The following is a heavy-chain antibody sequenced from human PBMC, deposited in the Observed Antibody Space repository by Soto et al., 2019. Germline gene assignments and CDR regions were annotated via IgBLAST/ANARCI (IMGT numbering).Heavy chain of an antibody. CDR1: GGTFSSYA. CDR2: IIPIFGTA. Sequence: QVPLVQSGAEVKKPGSSVKVSCKASGGTFSSYAISWVRQAPGQGLEWMGGIIPIFGTANYAQKFQGRVTITADESTSTAYMELSSLRSEDTAVYYCARGGRITIFGAGYRTPPNYYYGMDVWGQGTTVTVSS. J-gene: IGHJ6*02. CDR3: ARGGRITIFGAGYRTPPNYYYGMDV. V-gene: IGHV1-69*01. D-gene: IGHD3-3*01.